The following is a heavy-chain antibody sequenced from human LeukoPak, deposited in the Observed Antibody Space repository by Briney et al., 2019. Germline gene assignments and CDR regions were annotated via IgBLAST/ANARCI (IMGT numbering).Heavy chain of an antibody. Sequence: ASVTVSFKSSGYTFTVYYMHWVRQAPRQGLEXXXXXNNTSGGTNSPQKFQGRVTMTSDRSITTANLELSRLRSDDTAVYYCAGANIVELPAASSYYWGQGTLVTVSS. D-gene: IGHD2-2*01. CDR3: AGANIVELPAASSYY. J-gene: IGHJ4*02. V-gene: IGHV1-2*02. CDR2: XNNTSGGT. CDR1: GYTFTVYY.